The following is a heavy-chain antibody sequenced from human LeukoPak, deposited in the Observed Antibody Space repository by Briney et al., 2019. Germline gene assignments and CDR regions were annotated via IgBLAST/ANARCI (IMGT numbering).Heavy chain of an antibody. CDR3: AWYSGYDSFDY. D-gene: IGHD5-12*01. V-gene: IGHV4-4*07. CDR1: RGSISSYY. J-gene: IGHJ4*02. CDR2: IYTSGST. Sequence: SETLSLTCTVSRGSISSYYWTWMRQPAGKGLEWIGRIYTSGSTDYNPSLKSRVTMSVDTSKNQFSLKLTSVTAADTAVYYCAWYSGYDSFDYWGQGTLVTVSS.